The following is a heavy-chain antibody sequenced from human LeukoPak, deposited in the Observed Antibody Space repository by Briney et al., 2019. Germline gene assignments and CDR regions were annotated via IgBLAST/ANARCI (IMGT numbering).Heavy chain of an antibody. CDR1: GGSMSRGGYY. V-gene: IGHV4-30-2*01. J-gene: IGHJ3*02. D-gene: IGHD3-10*01. CDR2: IYHSGST. Sequence: PSETLSLTCTVSGGSMSRGGYYWPWIRRPPGKGLEWIGYIYHSGSTYYNPSLKSRVTISVDRPKNQFSLKLSSVTAADTAVYYCARYDGITMIGGAFDIRGQGTMVTVSS. CDR3: ARYDGITMIGGAFDI.